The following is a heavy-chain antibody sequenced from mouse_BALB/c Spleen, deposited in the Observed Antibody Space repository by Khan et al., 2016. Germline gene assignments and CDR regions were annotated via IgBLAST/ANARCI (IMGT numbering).Heavy chain of an antibody. J-gene: IGHJ4*01. CDR1: GYTFTSYW. V-gene: IGHV1-7*01. CDR2: INPSTGYP. CDR3: VTSYYYGSSYYARDY. D-gene: IGHD1-1*01. Sequence: QVQLQQSGAELAKPGASVKMSCKASGYTFTSYWMHWVKQRPGQGLEWIGYINPSTGYPEYNQKFKDKATLTADKSSSTAYMQLSSLTSEDSAVYYCVTSYYYGSSYYARDYWGQGTAVTVSS.